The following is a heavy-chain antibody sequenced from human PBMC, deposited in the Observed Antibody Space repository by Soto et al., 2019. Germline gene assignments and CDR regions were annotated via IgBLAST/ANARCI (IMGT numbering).Heavy chain of an antibody. CDR2: IKQDGSEK. CDR1: GFTFSSYW. J-gene: IGHJ4*02. Sequence: GGSLRLSCAGSGFTFSSYWMSWVRQAPGKGLEWVANIKQDGSEKYYVDSVKGRFTISRDNAKNSLYLQMNSLRVEDTAVYYCAKDKPAAGSQWLVPIWGRGTLVTVSS. CDR3: AKDKPAAGSQWLVPI. V-gene: IGHV3-7*01. D-gene: IGHD6-19*01.